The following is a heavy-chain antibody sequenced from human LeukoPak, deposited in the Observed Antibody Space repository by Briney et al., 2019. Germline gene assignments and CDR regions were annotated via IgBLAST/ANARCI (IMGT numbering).Heavy chain of an antibody. J-gene: IGHJ5*02. Sequence: SETLSLTCAVYGGSFSGYYWSWIRQPPGKGLEWIGEINDSGSTKYNPSLKSRVTISVDTSKNQFSLKLSSVTAADTAVYYCARRRYPPRGFDPWGQGTLVTVSS. D-gene: IGHD1-26*01. CDR1: GGSFSGYY. CDR2: INDSGST. CDR3: ARRRYPPRGFDP. V-gene: IGHV4-34*01.